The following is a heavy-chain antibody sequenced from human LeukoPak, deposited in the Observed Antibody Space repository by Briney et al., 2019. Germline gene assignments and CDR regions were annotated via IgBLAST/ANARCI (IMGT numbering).Heavy chain of an antibody. D-gene: IGHD3-10*01. V-gene: IGHV1-8*01. J-gene: IGHJ4*02. Sequence: GASVKVSCKASGYTFTSYDINWVRQATGQGLEWMGWMNPNSGNTGYAQKFQGRVTMTRNTSISTAYMELSSLRSEDTAVYYCARATRVCPNFVYWGQGTLVTVSS. CDR2: MNPNSGNT. CDR1: GYTFTSYD. CDR3: ARATRVCPNFVY.